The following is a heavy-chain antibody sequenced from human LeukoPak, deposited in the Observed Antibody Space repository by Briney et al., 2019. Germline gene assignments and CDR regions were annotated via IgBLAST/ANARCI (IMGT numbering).Heavy chain of an antibody. J-gene: IGHJ4*02. CDR1: GFTFDDYG. Sequence: PGGSLRLSCAASGFTFDDYGMSWVRQAPGKGLEWVSGIICIGGSTGYADSVKGRFTISRDNAKNSLYLEMNSLRAEDTALYYCARDPNKAYGDQFDYWGQGTLVTVSS. D-gene: IGHD4-17*01. V-gene: IGHV3-20*04. CDR2: IICIGGST. CDR3: ARDPNKAYGDQFDY.